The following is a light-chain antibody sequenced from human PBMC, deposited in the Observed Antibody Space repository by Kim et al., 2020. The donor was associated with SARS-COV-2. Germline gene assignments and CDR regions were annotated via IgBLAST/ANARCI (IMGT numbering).Light chain of an antibody. V-gene: IGLV1-51*01. CDR3: GTWDSSLSAVV. CDR1: SSNIGNNY. J-gene: IGLJ2*01. CDR2: DNN. Sequence: QKVTISCSGSSSNIGNNYVSWYQQLPGTAPKLLIYDNNKRPSGIPDRFSGSKSGTSATLGITGLQTGDEADYYCGTWDSSLSAVVFGVGTQLTVL.